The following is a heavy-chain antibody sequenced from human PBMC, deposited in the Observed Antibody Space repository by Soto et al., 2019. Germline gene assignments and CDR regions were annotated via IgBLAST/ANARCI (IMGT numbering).Heavy chain of an antibody. D-gene: IGHD3-9*01. J-gene: IGHJ4*02. CDR2: VSGSGGST. Sequence: EVQLLESGGGLVQPGGSLRLSCAASGFTFSSYAMSWVRQAPGKGLEWVSSVSGSGGSTYYADSVKGRFTISRDNSKNTVYLQMNSLRAEDTAVYFCAKLPQYETLTGYLNYFDYRGPGILVTVSS. V-gene: IGHV3-23*01. CDR3: AKLPQYETLTGYLNYFDY. CDR1: GFTFSSYA.